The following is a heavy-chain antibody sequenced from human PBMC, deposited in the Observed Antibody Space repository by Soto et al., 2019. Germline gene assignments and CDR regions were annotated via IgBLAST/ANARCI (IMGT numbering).Heavy chain of an antibody. V-gene: IGHV3-48*01. D-gene: IGHD3-22*01. CDR2: ISSSSSTI. Sequence: EVQLVESGGGLVQPGGSLRLSCAASGFTFSSYSMNWVRQAPGKGLERVSYISSSSSTIYYADSVKGRFTISRDNAKNSLYLRVNSLRAADTVVYYCAREGEAHYDSSGYFDCWGLGTMVTVSS. J-gene: IGHJ4*02. CDR1: GFTFSSYS. CDR3: AREGEAHYDSSGYFDC.